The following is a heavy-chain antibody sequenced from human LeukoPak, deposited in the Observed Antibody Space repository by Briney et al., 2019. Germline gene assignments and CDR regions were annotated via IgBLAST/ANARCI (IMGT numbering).Heavy chain of an antibody. CDR2: ISSSGTTI. CDR3: ARERAIAY. V-gene: IGHV3-48*03. CDR1: GFTFSSYE. Sequence: GGSLRLSCAASGFTFSSYEMNWVRQAPGKGLEWISYISSSGTTIYYADSVKGRFTISRDNAKNSLYLQMNSLRADDTAVYFCARERAIAYWGQGTLVTVSS. J-gene: IGHJ4*02.